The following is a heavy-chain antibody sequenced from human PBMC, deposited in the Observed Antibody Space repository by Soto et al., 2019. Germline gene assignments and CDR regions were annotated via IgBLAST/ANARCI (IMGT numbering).Heavy chain of an antibody. J-gene: IGHJ5*02. CDR2: ISSSSSYI. Sequence: GGSLRLSCAASGFTFSSYSMNWVRQAPGKGLEWVSSISSSSSYIYYADSVKGRFTISRDNAKNSLYLQMNSLRAEDTAGYYCARATMIALFDPWGQGTLVTVYS. CDR3: ARATMIALFDP. V-gene: IGHV3-21*01. CDR1: GFTFSSYS. D-gene: IGHD3-22*01.